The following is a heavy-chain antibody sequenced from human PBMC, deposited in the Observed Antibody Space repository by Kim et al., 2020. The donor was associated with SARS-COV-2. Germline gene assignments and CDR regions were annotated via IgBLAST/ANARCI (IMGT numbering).Heavy chain of an antibody. D-gene: IGHD2-21*01. Sequence: GGSLRLSCAASGFTFRNLYMNWVRQTPGKGLDWVANIDPDGRAATYVDSVRGRFTISRDNAQNSLYLQMNSLKVEDSGVYYCAGWRSVNPWGQGTVITVSS. CDR3: AGWRSVNP. CDR2: IDPDGRAA. J-gene: IGHJ5*02. V-gene: IGHV3-7*01. CDR1: GFTFRNLY.